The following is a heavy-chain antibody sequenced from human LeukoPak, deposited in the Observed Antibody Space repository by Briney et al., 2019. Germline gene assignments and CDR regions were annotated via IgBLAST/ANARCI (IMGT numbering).Heavy chain of an antibody. CDR3: ARVQSPPRYYYDSSGYDY. CDR2: ISSSSSYI. D-gene: IGHD3-22*01. V-gene: IGHV3-21*01. J-gene: IGHJ4*02. CDR1: GFTFSSYS. Sequence: GGSLRLSCAASGFTFSSYSMNWVRQAPEKGLEWVSSISSSSSYIYYADSVRGRFTISRDNAKNSLYLQMNSLRAEDTAVYYCARVQSPPRYYYDSSGYDYWGQGTLVTVSS.